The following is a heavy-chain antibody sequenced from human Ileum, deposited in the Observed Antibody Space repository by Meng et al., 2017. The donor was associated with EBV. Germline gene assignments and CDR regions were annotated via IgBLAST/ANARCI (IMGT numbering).Heavy chain of an antibody. CDR1: GDPISSNNW. D-gene: IGHD4-17*01. V-gene: IGHV4-4*03. J-gene: IGHJ4*02. CDR2: IYHSGRT. Sequence: QEQPQESGPGLVMPQGSLSLPCAVSGDPISSNNWWSWVRQPPGKGLGWIGEIYHSGRTNYNPSFKSRVTMSVDTSKNQISLNLSSVTAADTAVYYCASGRDYAWHSWRRGTLVTVSS. CDR3: ASGRDYAWHS.